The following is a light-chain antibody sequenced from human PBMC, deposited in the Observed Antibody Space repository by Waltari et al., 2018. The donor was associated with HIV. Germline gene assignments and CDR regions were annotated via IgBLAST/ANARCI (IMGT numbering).Light chain of an antibody. V-gene: IGKV4-1*01. Sequence: DIVMTQPPHSLAVFLGERATPNSSSSQRIFYRSNIKNYLAWYQQKPGQPPKLLMDWASARESEVPDRFSGSGSGTDFTLTISSLQAEDVATYYCQQYYSTPVTFGGGTKVEI. CDR3: QQYYSTPVT. J-gene: IGKJ4*02. CDR1: QRIFYRSNIKNY. CDR2: WAS.